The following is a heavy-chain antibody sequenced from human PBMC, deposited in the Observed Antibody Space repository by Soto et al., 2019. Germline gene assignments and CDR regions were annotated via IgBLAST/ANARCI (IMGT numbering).Heavy chain of an antibody. CDR2: IYYSGST. J-gene: IGHJ4*02. CDR1: GGSISSYY. V-gene: IGHV4-59*01. D-gene: IGHD2-15*01. Sequence: ASETLSLTCTVSGGSISSYYWSWIRQPPGKGLEWIGYIYYSGSTNYNPSLKSRVTISVDTSKNQFSLKLSSVTAADTAVYYCARVWCSGGSCWYFDYWGQGTLVTVSS. CDR3: ARVWCSGGSCWYFDY.